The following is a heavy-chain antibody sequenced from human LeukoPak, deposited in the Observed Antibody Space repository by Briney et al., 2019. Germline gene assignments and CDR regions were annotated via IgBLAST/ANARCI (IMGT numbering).Heavy chain of an antibody. Sequence: SETLSLTCAVYGGSFSGYYWSWIRQPPGKGLEWIGETNHSGSTNYNPSLKSRVTISVDTSKNQFSLKLSSVTAADTAVYYCARTYSSSLRYYMDVWGKGTTVTVSS. D-gene: IGHD6-6*01. CDR2: TNHSGST. CDR1: GGSFSGYY. V-gene: IGHV4-34*01. J-gene: IGHJ6*03. CDR3: ARTYSSSLRYYMDV.